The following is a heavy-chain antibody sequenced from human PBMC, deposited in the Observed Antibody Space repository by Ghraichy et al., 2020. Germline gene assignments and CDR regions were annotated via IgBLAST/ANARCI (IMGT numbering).Heavy chain of an antibody. V-gene: IGHV3-74*01. CDR1: GFTLSNYW. Sequence: GGSLRLSCAAYGFTLSNYWMHWVRQAPGKGLVWVSRIKSDGSSTIYADSVKGRFTISRDNAKNTLYLHMNSLRAEDTADYYCAREYCSGGRCFFGTGGSHFDCWGQGTPVTVSS. CDR2: IKSDGSST. D-gene: IGHD2-15*01. CDR3: AREYCSGGRCFFGTGGSHFDC. J-gene: IGHJ4*02.